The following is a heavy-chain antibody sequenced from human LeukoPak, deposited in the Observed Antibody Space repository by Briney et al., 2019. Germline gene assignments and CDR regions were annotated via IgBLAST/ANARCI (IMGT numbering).Heavy chain of an antibody. CDR1: GFTFSSYG. D-gene: IGHD3-10*01. CDR2: IWYDGSNK. CDR3: AKDKSPLVRGVIAAFDI. Sequence: GGSLRLSCAASGFTFSSYGMHWVRQAPGKGLEWVAVIWYDGSNKYYADSVKGRFTISRDNSKNTLYLQMNSLRAEDTALYYCAKDKSPLVRGVIAAFDIWGQGTMVTVSS. J-gene: IGHJ3*02. V-gene: IGHV3-30*02.